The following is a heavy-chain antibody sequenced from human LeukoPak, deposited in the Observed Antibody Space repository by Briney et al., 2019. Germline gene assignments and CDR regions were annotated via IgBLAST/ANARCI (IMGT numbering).Heavy chain of an antibody. Sequence: GGSLRLSCAASGFTFSSFWMHWVRQAPGKGLVWVSHINTDGRRTDYADSVKGRFTISRDDSKNTLYLQMNSLNTEDTAVYYCTTPTRAGTYDFWGQGTLVTVSS. J-gene: IGHJ4*02. CDR2: INTDGRRT. CDR3: TTPTRAGTYDF. D-gene: IGHD1-1*01. V-gene: IGHV3-74*01. CDR1: GFTFSSFW.